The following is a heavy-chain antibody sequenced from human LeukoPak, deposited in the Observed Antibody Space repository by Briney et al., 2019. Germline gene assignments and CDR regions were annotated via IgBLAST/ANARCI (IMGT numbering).Heavy chain of an antibody. Sequence: SETLSLTCTVSGGSMSPYHWGWIRQPPGKGLEWTGYIYYSGSTNYNPSLNSRVTISVDTSKNQFSLRLSSVTAADTAVYYCASPGYYDSSGYPLDYWGQGTLVTVSS. CDR2: IYYSGST. CDR1: GGSMSPYH. D-gene: IGHD3-22*01. CDR3: ASPGYYDSSGYPLDY. V-gene: IGHV4-59*08. J-gene: IGHJ4*02.